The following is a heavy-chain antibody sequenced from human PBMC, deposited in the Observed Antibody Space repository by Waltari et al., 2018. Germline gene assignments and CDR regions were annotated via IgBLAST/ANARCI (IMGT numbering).Heavy chain of an antibody. D-gene: IGHD3-22*01. Sequence: QVQLQESGPGLVKPSQTLSLTCTVSGGSISSGSSYWSWIRQPAGKGLEWIGRIYTSGSTNYNPSLKSRVTISVDTSKNQFSLKLSSVTAADTAVYYCARDTAYYYDSSGYGYFDYWGQGTLVTVSS. CDR1: GGSISSGSSY. CDR2: IYTSGST. J-gene: IGHJ4*02. V-gene: IGHV4-61*02. CDR3: ARDTAYYYDSSGYGYFDY.